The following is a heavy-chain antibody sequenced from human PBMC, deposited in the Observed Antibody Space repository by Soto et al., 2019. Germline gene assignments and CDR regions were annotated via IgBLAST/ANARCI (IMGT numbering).Heavy chain of an antibody. D-gene: IGHD6-19*01. J-gene: IGHJ4*02. CDR2: INLSGTT. CDR1: GGSVSATNW. V-gene: IGHV4-4*02. Sequence: ETLSLTCAVSGGSVSATNWWSWIRQPPGKGLEWIGEINLSGTTNYNPSLKRRVTISVDKSKNQFSLKLSSVTAADTAVYYCARVAVAGTRVDYWGQGTLVTVSS. CDR3: ARVAVAGTRVDY.